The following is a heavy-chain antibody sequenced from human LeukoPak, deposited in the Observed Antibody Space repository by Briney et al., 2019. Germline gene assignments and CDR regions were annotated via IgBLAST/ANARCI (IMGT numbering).Heavy chain of an antibody. D-gene: IGHD2-2*01. V-gene: IGHV3-30*18. Sequence: PGGSLRLSCAASGFTLSSYGMHWVRQAPGKGLEWVAIISYDGSNKYHVDSVKGRFTISRDNSKNTLYLQMNSLRAEDTAVYYCAKDLLCSSTSCYGSGYFDSWGQGTLVTVSS. J-gene: IGHJ4*02. CDR2: ISYDGSNK. CDR1: GFTLSSYG. CDR3: AKDLLCSSTSCYGSGYFDS.